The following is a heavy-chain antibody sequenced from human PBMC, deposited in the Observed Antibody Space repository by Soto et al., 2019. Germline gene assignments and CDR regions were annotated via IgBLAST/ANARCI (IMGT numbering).Heavy chain of an antibody. CDR3: GRGSEGPYPGSRIFCF. Sequence: PGGSLRLSCPASGFIFSNYGMHWVRQAPGKGLEWVAVILYDGSNKYYADSVRGRFAISRDNSKNTLYLQMSSLRAEDSAVYYFGRGSEGPYPGSRIFCFWGRGTLVTVSS. V-gene: IGHV3-30*03. J-gene: IGHJ4*02. CDR2: ILYDGSNK. CDR1: GFIFSNYG. D-gene: IGHD3-10*01.